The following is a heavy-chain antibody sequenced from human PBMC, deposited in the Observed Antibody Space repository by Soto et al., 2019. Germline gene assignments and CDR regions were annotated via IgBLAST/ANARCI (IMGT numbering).Heavy chain of an antibody. D-gene: IGHD2-15*01. V-gene: IGHV3-30*18. J-gene: IGHJ4*02. CDR1: GFTFSNYG. Sequence: QVQLVESGGGVVQPGRSLRLSCAGSGFTFSNYGLHWVRQAPGKGLEWVAVISYDGSHKYYADSVKGRFTISRDNSNNMLYLQMDSLIAEDTAVYYCAKDGAPRYWGRSSGQPAGAYWCQGTLVTVSS. CDR3: AKDGAPRYWGRSSGQPAGAY. CDR2: ISYDGSHK.